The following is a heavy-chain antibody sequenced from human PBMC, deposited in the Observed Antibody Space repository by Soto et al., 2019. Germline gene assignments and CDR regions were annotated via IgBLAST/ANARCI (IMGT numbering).Heavy chain of an antibody. CDR2: ISSSGGST. J-gene: IGHJ4*02. Sequence: GGSLRLSCAASGFTFSSYAMSWVRQAPGKGLEWVSGISSSGGSTNYADSVKGRFTISRDNSKNTLYLQMNSLRGEDTAAYYCAKDFWGTEAAGTFDYWGQGILVTVSS. CDR3: AKDFWGTEAAGTFDY. D-gene: IGHD6-13*01. CDR1: GFTFSSYA. V-gene: IGHV3-23*01.